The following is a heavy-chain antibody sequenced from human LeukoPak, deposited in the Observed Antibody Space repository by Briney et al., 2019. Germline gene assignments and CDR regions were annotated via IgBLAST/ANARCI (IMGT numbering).Heavy chain of an antibody. D-gene: IGHD3-3*01. CDR2: MNPNSGNT. V-gene: IGHV1-8*01. J-gene: IGHJ5*02. CDR3: ARGRPYYDFWSGYYPNWFDP. CDR1: GYTFTSDD. Sequence: ASVKVSCKASGYTFTSDDINWVRQATGQGLEWMGWMNPNSGNTGYAQKFQGRVTMTRNTSISTAYMELSSLRSEDTAVYYCARGRPYYDFWSGYYPNWFDPWGQGTLVTVSS.